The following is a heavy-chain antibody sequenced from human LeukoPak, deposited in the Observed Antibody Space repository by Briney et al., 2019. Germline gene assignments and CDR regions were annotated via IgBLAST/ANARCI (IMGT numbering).Heavy chain of an antibody. J-gene: IGHJ4*02. CDR3: ARKRTGDQGYYFDY. Sequence: SETLSLTCTVSGGSVSSGRYYWSWIRQPPGKGLEWIGYFYYSGSTNYNPSLKTRITISVDTSKNQFSLKVSSVTAADTAVYYCARKRTGDQGYYFDYWGQGTLVTVSS. CDR2: FYYSGST. V-gene: IGHV4-61*01. CDR1: GGSVSSGRYY. D-gene: IGHD1-1*01.